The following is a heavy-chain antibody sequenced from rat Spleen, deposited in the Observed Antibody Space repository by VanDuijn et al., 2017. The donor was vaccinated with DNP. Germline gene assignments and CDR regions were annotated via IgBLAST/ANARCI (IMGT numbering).Heavy chain of an antibody. CDR2: INWGGDL. CDR1: GFSLSTSGMV. Sequence: QVTLKESGPGILQPSKTLSLTCSFSGFSLSTSGMVVSWIRQPSGKSLEWLAAINWGGDLYYNPSLESRLTVSRDTSNTQVFLKITSVDIADTATYYCARSRRGTYDYFDYWGQGVMVTVSS. J-gene: IGHJ2*01. V-gene: IGHV8S18*01. CDR3: ARSRRGTYDYFDY. D-gene: IGHD2-1*01.